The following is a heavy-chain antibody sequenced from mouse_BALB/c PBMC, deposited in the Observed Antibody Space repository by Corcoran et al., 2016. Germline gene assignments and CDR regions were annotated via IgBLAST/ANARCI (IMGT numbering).Heavy chain of an antibody. D-gene: IGHD1-1*02. Sequence: EVQLQQSGAELVKPGASVKLSCTASGLNIKDTYMHWVKPRPEQGLEWIGRIDPANGNTKYDPKFQGKATITAETYSKTAYLQLSSLTSDDTAVYYCALWDWYFEVCCAGTTVTVSS. CDR3: ALWDWYFEV. CDR1: GLNIKDTY. J-gene: IGHJ1*01. V-gene: IGHV14-3*02. CDR2: IDPANGNT.